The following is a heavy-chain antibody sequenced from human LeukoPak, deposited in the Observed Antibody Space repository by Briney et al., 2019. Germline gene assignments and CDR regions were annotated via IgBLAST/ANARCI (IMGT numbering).Heavy chain of an antibody. CDR2: IYHSGST. CDR1: GGSMSSYY. J-gene: IGHJ4*02. D-gene: IGHD4-17*01. CDR3: ARISTVTKRSPDY. Sequence: PSETLSLTCSVSGGSMSSYYWSWIRQSPGKGLEWIGYIYHSGSTDYNSSLKSRVTISEDTSKKQFSLKLSSVTAADTAVYYCARISTVTKRSPDYWGQGTLVTVSS. V-gene: IGHV4-59*08.